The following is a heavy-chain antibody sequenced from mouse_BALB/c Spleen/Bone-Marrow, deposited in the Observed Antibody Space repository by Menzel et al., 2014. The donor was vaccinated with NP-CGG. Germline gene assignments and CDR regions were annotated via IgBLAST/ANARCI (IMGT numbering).Heavy chain of an antibody. CDR2: INPGNGRT. D-gene: IGHD1-3*01. V-gene: IGHV1S81*02. CDR1: GYNFISYW. J-gene: IGHJ1*01. CDR3: ARWGKGYFDV. Sequence: QVQLQQSGAELGKPGASVKLSCKASGYNFISYWIHWVKQRPGQGLEWIGEINPGNGRTNYNEKFKNKATLTIDKSSSTAYMQLSRLTSEDSAVYYCARWGKGYFDVWGAGTTVTVSS.